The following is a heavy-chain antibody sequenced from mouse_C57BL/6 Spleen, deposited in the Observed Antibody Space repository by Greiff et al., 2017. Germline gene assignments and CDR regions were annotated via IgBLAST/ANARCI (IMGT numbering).Heavy chain of an antibody. CDR2: IDPSDSET. V-gene: IGHV1-52*01. Sequence: QVQLQQPGAELVRPGSSVKLSCKASGYTFTSYWMHWVKQRPIQGLEWIGNIDPSDSETHYNQKFKDKATLTVDKSSSTAYMQLSSLTSEDSAVYYCAREYDYDRFAYWGQGTLVTVSA. CDR3: AREYDYDRFAY. CDR1: GYTFTSYW. D-gene: IGHD2-4*01. J-gene: IGHJ3*01.